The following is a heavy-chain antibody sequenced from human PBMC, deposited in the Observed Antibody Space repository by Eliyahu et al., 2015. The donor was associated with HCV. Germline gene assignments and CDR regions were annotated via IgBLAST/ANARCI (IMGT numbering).Heavy chain of an antibody. J-gene: IGHJ3*02. V-gene: IGHV3-21*01. CDR3: ARDRSPLLDDAFDI. CDR2: ISSSSSYI. Sequence: EVQLVESGGGLVKPGGSLRXSCAASGFTFSSYSMNWVRQAPGKGLEWVSSISSSSSYIYYADSVKGRFTISRDNAKNSLYLQMNSLRAEDTAVYYCARDRSPLLDDAFDIWGQGTMVTVSS. CDR1: GFTFSSYS. D-gene: IGHD2-15*01.